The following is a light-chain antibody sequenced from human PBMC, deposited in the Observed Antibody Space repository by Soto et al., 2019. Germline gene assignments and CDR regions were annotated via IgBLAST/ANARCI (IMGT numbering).Light chain of an antibody. CDR1: QSISIW. CDR2: KTS. V-gene: IGKV1-5*03. Sequence: DIHMTQSPSTLSASVGDRVTITCRASQSISIWLAWYQQKPGKAPNLLIYKTSSLETGVTSRVGGSGSGTALTLTLISLQRDALTTIYGPHWNDYIWSFGQELKVEVK. J-gene: IGKJ1*01. CDR3: PHWNDYIWS.